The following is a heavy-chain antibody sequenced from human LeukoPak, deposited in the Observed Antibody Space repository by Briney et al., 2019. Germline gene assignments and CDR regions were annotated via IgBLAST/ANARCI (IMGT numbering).Heavy chain of an antibody. CDR2: IYHSGST. CDR1: SYSITSGYY. J-gene: IGHJ4*02. CDR3: AREEDVAGFDY. Sequence: SETLSLTCTVSSYSITSGYYWGWIRQPPGKGLEWIGSIYHSGSTYYNPSLKSRVTISLDTSKNQFSLNLSSVTAADTAVYYCAREEDVAGFDYWGQGTLVTVSS. D-gene: IGHD2-15*01. V-gene: IGHV4-38-2*02.